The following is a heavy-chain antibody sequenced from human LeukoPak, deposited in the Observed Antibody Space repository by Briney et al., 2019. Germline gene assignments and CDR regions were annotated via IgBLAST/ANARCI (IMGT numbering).Heavy chain of an antibody. V-gene: IGHV3-48*03. D-gene: IGHD3-10*01. CDR3: SRVSGEADWGPDY. Sequence: GGSLTLSCAASGFTFSSCEMNWVRQAPGKGLESVSYISSRCDTIYYADSVKGRFTISSDNAKNSLFLQMNSLRADDTAVYYCSRVSGEADWGPDYWGQGTLVTVSS. CDR1: GFTFSSCE. CDR2: ISSRCDTI. J-gene: IGHJ4*02.